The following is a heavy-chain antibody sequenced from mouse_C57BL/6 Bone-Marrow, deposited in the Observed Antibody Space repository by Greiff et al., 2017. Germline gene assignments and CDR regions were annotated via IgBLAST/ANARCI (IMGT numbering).Heavy chain of an antibody. CDR3: ARSSGYPDY. Sequence: QVQLQQPGAELVMPGASVKLSCKASGYTFTSYWMHWVKQRPGQCLEWIVELYPSASYTNYKQKFKGKSTLTVDKSSSTAYMQLSSLTSEDSAVYYCARSSGYPDYWGQGTTLTVSS. CDR2: LYPSASYT. D-gene: IGHD3-1*01. V-gene: IGHV1-69*01. J-gene: IGHJ2*01. CDR1: GYTFTSYW.